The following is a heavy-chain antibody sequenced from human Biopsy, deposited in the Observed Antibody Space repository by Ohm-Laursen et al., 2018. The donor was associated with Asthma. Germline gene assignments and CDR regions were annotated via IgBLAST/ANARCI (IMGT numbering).Heavy chain of an antibody. D-gene: IGHD1-26*01. J-gene: IGHJ4*02. CDR1: GFTLVIYA. CDR3: AKGEWELLEANFDY. Sequence: SRRLSCTAFGFTLVIYAMHGVCQAPGKGWEWASVISWNSGSIGYADSVKGRFTISRDNAKNSPYLQMNSLRAEDTALYYCAKGEWELLEANFDYWGQGTLVTVSS. V-gene: IGHV3-9*01. CDR2: ISWNSGSI.